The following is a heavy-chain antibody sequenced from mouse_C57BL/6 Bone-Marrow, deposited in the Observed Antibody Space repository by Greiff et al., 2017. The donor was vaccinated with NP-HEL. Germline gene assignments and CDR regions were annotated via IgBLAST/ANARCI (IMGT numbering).Heavy chain of an antibody. CDR2: IWWDDDK. J-gene: IGHJ1*03. CDR3: ARMGNYYGSANWYFDV. D-gene: IGHD1-1*01. V-gene: IGHV8-8*01. CDR1: GFSLSTFGMG. Sequence: QVTLKVSGPGILQPSQTLSLTCSFSGFSLSTFGMGVGWIRQPSGKGLEWLAHIWWDDDKYYNPALKSRLPISKDTSKNQVFLKIANVDTADTATYYCARMGNYYGSANWYFDVWGTGTTVTVSS.